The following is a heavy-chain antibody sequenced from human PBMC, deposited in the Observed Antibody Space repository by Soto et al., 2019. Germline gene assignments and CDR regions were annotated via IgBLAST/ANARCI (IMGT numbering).Heavy chain of an antibody. D-gene: IGHD5-18*01. CDR3: AKGSDTAMVDLDY. V-gene: IGHV3-9*01. CDR1: GFTFDDYA. J-gene: IGHJ4*02. Sequence: SLRLSCAASGFTFDDYAMHWVRQAPGKGLEWVSGISWNSGSIGYADSVKGRFTISRDNAKNSLYLQMNSLRAEDTALYYCAKGSDTAMVDLDYWGQGTLVTVSS. CDR2: ISWNSGSI.